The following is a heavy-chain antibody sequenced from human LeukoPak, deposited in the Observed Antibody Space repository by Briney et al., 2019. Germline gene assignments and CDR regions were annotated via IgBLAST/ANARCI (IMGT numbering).Heavy chain of an antibody. V-gene: IGHV4-34*01. D-gene: IGHD6-13*01. Sequence: SETLSLTCAVYGRSFSGYYWSWIRQPPGKGLEWIGEINHSGSTNYNPSLKSRVTISVDTSKNQFSLKLSSVTAADTAVYYCARGLASPSSSWYLYWGQGTLVTVSS. CDR1: GRSFSGYY. J-gene: IGHJ4*02. CDR2: INHSGST. CDR3: ARGLASPSSSWYLY.